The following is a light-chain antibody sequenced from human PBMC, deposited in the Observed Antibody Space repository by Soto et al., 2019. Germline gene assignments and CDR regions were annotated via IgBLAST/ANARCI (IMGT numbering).Light chain of an antibody. V-gene: IGLV2-14*01. J-gene: IGLJ3*02. CDR3: SSYTTNTPWV. CDR1: SSDVGGYNF. Sequence: QSALTQPASVSGSPGQSITISCTGTSSDVGGYNFVSWYQQHPGKAPKLMIFEVSNRPSGVSNRFSGSKSGNTASLTISGLQPGDEADFYCSSYTTNTPWVFGGGTKVTVL. CDR2: EVS.